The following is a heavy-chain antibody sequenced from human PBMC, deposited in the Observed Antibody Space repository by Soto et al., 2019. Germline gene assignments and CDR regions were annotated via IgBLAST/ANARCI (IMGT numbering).Heavy chain of an antibody. Sequence: ASVKVSCKASGYTFTSYAMHWVRQAPGQRLEWMGWINAGNGNTKYSQKFQGRVTITRDTSASTAYMELNSLRAEDTAVYYCARDGSRSGYYGGIEYWGQGTLVTVSS. D-gene: IGHD5-12*01. CDR1: GYTFTSYA. J-gene: IGHJ4*02. V-gene: IGHV1-3*01. CDR3: ARDGSRSGYYGGIEY. CDR2: INAGNGNT.